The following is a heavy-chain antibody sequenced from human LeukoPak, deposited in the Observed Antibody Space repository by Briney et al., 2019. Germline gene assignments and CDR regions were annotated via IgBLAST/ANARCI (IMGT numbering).Heavy chain of an antibody. D-gene: IGHD3-3*01. CDR3: ARLGAGPTYYDFWSGYSSFYFDY. J-gene: IGHJ4*02. Sequence: SETLSLTCTVSGGSTSSGNYYWGWIRQPPGKGLEWIGGISSSGNTYYNPSLKSRITMSIDTSKNHFSLKLSSVTAADTAVYYCARLGAGPTYYDFWSGYSSFYFDYWGQGTLVTVSS. CDR2: ISSSGNT. V-gene: IGHV4-39*02. CDR1: GGSTSSGNYY.